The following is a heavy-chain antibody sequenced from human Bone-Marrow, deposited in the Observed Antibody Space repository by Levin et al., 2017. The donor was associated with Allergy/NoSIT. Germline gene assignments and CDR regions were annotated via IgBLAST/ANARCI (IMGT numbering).Heavy chain of an antibody. CDR3: AREDWSGGSCDLARSDGYNYYLYYGMDV. Sequence: PEASVKVSCKTSGYTFVKYGISWVRQAPGEGLEWMGWISPKNGNTNYAQKFWGRVTLTIDTSTRTAYMEVRGLRSDDTAVYYCAREDWSGGSCDLARSDGYNYYLYYGMDVWGQGTPVTVSS. J-gene: IGHJ6*02. D-gene: IGHD2-15*01. V-gene: IGHV1-18*01. CDR1: GYTFVKYG. CDR2: ISPKNGNT.